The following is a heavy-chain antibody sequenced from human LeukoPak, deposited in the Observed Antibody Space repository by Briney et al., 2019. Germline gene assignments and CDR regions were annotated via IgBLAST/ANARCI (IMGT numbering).Heavy chain of an antibody. J-gene: IGHJ4*02. D-gene: IGHD3-3*01. CDR3: ARAGGRSGYYTM. V-gene: IGHV4-59*01. Sequence: SETLSLTCTVSGGSISSYYWSWVRQPPGKGLEWIGYIYYSGSTNYNPSLKSRVTISVDTSKNQFSLKLSSVTAADTAVYYCARAGGRSGYYTMWGQGTLVTVSS. CDR2: IYYSGST. CDR1: GGSISSYY.